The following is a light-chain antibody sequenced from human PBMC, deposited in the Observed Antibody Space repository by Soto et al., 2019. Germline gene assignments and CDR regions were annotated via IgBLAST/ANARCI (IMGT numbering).Light chain of an antibody. V-gene: IGKV3-20*01. CDR2: AS. CDR1: QTVSDMY. Sequence: EIVLTQSPGTLSLSPGDRATLSCRASQTVSDMYLAWYQQKPGQAPRLLIYASNRATGIPDRFSGSGSGTEFTLTIGRLEPEDFAVYYCQHYGTSALFGPGTKVDIK. J-gene: IGKJ3*01. CDR3: QHYGTSAL.